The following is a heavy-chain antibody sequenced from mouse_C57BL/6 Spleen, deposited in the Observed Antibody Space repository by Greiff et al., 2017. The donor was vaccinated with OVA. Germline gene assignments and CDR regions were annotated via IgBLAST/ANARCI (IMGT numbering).Heavy chain of an antibody. V-gene: IGHV1-39*01. CDR2: INPNYGTT. D-gene: IGHD2-5*01. J-gene: IGHJ2*01. Sequence: EVKLQESGPELVKPGASVKISCKASGYSFTDYNMNWVKQSNGKSLEWIGVINPNYGTTSYNQKFKGKATLTVDKSSSTAYMQLNSLTAEDSAVEDCAPNSNYGYIDYWGQGTTLTVSS. CDR3: APNSNYGYIDY. CDR1: GYSFTDYN.